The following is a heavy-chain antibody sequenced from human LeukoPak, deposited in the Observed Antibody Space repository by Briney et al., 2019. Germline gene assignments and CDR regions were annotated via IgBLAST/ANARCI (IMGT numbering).Heavy chain of an antibody. CDR3: VRRGGWFDP. D-gene: IGHD3-16*01. CDR2: IYYSGST. V-gene: IGHV4-59*01. CDR1: GGSISSYY. J-gene: IGHJ5*02. Sequence: SETLSLTCTVSGGSISSYYWSWLRQPPGKGLEWIGYIYYSGSTNYNPSLKSRVTISVDTSKNQFSLKLSSVTAADTAVYYCVRRGGWFDPWGQGTLVTVSS.